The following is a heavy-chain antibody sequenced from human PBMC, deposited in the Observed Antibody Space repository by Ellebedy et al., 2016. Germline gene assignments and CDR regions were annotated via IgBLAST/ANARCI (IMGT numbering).Heavy chain of an antibody. CDR2: TYYRSNRARGYS. D-gene: IGHD6-19*01. J-gene: IGHJ4*02. V-gene: IGHV6-1*01. CDR3: ARDRSESSGCVFDY. Sequence: SQTPSLTCAISGDSVSSNSVTWNWIRQTPSRGLEWRGKTYYRSNRARGYSDYAVSVKSRIIIEPDTSKNQFYLQLTSVTHADMAVYFCARDRSESSGCVFDYWGQGTLVTVSS. CDR1: GDSVSSNSVT.